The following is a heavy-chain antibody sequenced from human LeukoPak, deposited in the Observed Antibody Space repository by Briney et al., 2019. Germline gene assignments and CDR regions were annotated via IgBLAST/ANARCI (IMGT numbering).Heavy chain of an antibody. Sequence: ASVKVSCKPSGGTINDYAVYWVRQAPGQGLEWVARIIPLFGTVNYAQKFQDRLTVSADKSTNTAHMELSSLRFEDTAIYYCATPPPGYSFSNHYYYMDAWGRGTTVTVPS. CDR1: GGTINDYA. J-gene: IGHJ6*03. V-gene: IGHV1-69*06. CDR2: IIPLFGTV. CDR3: ATPPPGYSFSNHYYYMDA. D-gene: IGHD1-1*01.